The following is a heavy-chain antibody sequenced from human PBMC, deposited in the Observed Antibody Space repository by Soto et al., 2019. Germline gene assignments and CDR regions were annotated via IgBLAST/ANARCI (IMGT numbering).Heavy chain of an antibody. J-gene: IGHJ6*02. D-gene: IGHD2-15*01. CDR1: GYSFTSYW. V-gene: IGHV5-10-1*01. CDR3: ARVAAKRVDYYYGMDV. CDR2: IDPSDSYT. Sequence: GESLKISCKGSGYSFTSYWISWVRQMPGKGLEWMGRIDPSDSYTNYCPSFQGHVTISADKSISTAYLQWSSLKASDTAMYYCARVAAKRVDYYYGMDVWGQGTTVTVSS.